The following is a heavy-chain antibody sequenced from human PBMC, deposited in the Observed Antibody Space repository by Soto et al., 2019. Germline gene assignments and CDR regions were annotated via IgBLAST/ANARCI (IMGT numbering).Heavy chain of an antibody. CDR3: ARDRLANVLYYGMDV. J-gene: IGHJ6*02. Sequence: QVQLVQSGDEVTKPGASVRVSCEAFGYTFTNYGINWLRQLPGQGLEWMGWISAYTGDTNVAQNLQGRVTLTTDTSTDAAYMELRSLKFDDTAVYFCARDRLANVLYYGMDVWGQGTTFTVSS. CDR2: ISAYTGDT. CDR1: GYTFTNYG. D-gene: IGHD1-1*01. V-gene: IGHV1-18*01.